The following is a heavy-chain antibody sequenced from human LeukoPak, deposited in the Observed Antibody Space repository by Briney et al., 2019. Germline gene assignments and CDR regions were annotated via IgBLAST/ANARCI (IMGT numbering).Heavy chain of an antibody. D-gene: IGHD2-21*02. CDR3: ARVDCVGDCYSADY. Sequence: GASVKVSCKASGGTFSSYAISWVRQAPGQGLEWMGRIIPIFGTANYAQKFQGRVTITTDESTSTAYMELSSLRSEDTAVYYCARVDCVGDCYSADYWGQGTLVTVSS. CDR2: IIPIFGTA. V-gene: IGHV1-69*05. CDR1: GGTFSSYA. J-gene: IGHJ4*02.